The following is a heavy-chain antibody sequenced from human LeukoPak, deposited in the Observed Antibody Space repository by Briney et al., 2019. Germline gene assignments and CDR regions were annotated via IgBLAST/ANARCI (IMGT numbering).Heavy chain of an antibody. Sequence: PSETLSLTCAVYGGSFSGYYWSWIRQPPGKGLEWIGEINHSGSTNYSPSLKSRVTISVDTSKNQFSLKLSSVTAADTAVYYCARGNSYQLLSGNWFDPWGQGTLVTVSS. V-gene: IGHV4-34*01. CDR3: ARGNSYQLLSGNWFDP. CDR1: GGSFSGYY. D-gene: IGHD2-2*01. J-gene: IGHJ5*02. CDR2: INHSGST.